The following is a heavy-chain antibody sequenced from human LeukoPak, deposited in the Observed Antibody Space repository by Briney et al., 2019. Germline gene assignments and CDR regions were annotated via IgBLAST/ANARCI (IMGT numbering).Heavy chain of an antibody. CDR1: GGSISSYY. Sequence: SETLSLTCTVSGGSISSYYWSWIRQPAGKGLEWIGRIYTSGSTNYNPSLKSRVTMSVDTSKNQFSLKLSSVTAADTAVCYCARSYTWGSGWLTYFDYWGQGTLVTVSS. D-gene: IGHD6-19*01. V-gene: IGHV4-4*07. CDR3: ARSYTWGSGWLTYFDY. CDR2: IYTSGST. J-gene: IGHJ4*02.